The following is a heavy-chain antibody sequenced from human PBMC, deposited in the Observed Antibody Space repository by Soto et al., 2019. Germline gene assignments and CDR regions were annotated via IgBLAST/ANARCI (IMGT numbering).Heavy chain of an antibody. J-gene: IGHJ5*02. CDR2: IKQDGSVK. CDR1: GFTFSSFW. Sequence: GGSLRLSCAASGFTFSSFWMTWVRRQAPGKGLEWVANIKQDGSVKYYLDSVKGRFTISRDNAKNSLYLQMNSLRAEDTAVYYCARDRGWFDPWGQGTLVTVSS. V-gene: IGHV3-7*01. CDR3: ARDRGWFDP.